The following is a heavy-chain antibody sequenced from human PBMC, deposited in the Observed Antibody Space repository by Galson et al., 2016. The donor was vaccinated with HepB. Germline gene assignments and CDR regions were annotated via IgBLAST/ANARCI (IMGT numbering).Heavy chain of an antibody. CDR2: IKEDGSEK. D-gene: IGHD1-26*01. J-gene: IGHJ4*02. V-gene: IGHV3-7*02. Sequence: SLRLSCAASEFIFSSYWMSRVRQAPGKGLEWVADIKEDGSEKYYADSVKGRFTISRDNAKNSLYLQMNSLRAEDTAVYYCAKYSGSYKGYDYWGQGTLVTVSS. CDR3: AKYSGSYKGYDY. CDR1: EFIFSSYW.